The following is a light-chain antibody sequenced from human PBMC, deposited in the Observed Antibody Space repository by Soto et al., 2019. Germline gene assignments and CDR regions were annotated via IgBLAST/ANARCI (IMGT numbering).Light chain of an antibody. V-gene: IGLV1-40*01. Sequence: QSVLTQPPSVSGAPGQRVSISCTGSTSNIGAPYDVHWYQHLPGTAPKLLIYGDNNRPSGVPDRFSGSKSGTSASLAITRLQAEDEADYYCQSYYLSLHNYVFGTGTKLTVL. CDR2: GDN. CDR1: TSNIGAPYD. J-gene: IGLJ1*01. CDR3: QSYYLSLHNYV.